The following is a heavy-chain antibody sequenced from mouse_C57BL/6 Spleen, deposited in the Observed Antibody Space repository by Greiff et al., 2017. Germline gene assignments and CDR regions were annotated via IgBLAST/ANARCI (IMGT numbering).Heavy chain of an antibody. J-gene: IGHJ4*01. CDR3: ARFATRAMDY. CDR2: INPNNGGT. V-gene: IGHV1-18*01. D-gene: IGHD1-1*01. CDR1: GYTFTDYN. Sequence: DVKLQESGPELVKPGASVKIPCKASGYTFTDYNMDWVKQSHGKSLEWIGDINPNNGGTIYNQKFKGKATLTVDKSSSTAYMELRSLTSEDTAVYYCARFATRAMDYWGQGTSVTVSS.